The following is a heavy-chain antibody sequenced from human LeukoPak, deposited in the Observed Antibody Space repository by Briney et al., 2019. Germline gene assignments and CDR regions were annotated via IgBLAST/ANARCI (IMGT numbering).Heavy chain of an antibody. J-gene: IGHJ4*02. CDR1: GFTFSGYT. Sequence: GGSLRLSCAASGFTFSGYTIHWVRQAPGKGLEWVAVMSNDGSIKKYTNSVKGRFAISRDNSKNTLFLQMNSLRAEDSAVYYCATDRERDPSVYYLVGGQGTLITVSS. D-gene: IGHD3-22*01. V-gene: IGHV3-30*09. CDR3: ATDRERDPSVYYLV. CDR2: MSNDGSIK.